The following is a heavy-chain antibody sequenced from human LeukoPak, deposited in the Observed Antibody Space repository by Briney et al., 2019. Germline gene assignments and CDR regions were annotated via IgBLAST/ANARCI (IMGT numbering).Heavy chain of an antibody. Sequence: SETLSLTCTVSGGSISSGDYYWSWIRQPPGKGLEWIGYIYYSGSTYYNPSLKSRVTISVDTSKNQFSLKLSSVTAADTAVYYWARAGYGDYLFDYWGQGTLSPSPQ. CDR1: GGSISSGDYY. J-gene: IGHJ4*02. CDR2: IYYSGST. CDR3: ARAGYGDYLFDY. V-gene: IGHV4-30-4*01. D-gene: IGHD4-17*01.